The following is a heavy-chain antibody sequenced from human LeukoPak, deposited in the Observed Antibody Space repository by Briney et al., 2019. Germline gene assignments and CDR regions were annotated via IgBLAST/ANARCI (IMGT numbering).Heavy chain of an antibody. CDR3: AKDREDIVVVTAIRLYYYYYYMDV. CDR2: ISYDGSNK. D-gene: IGHD2-21*02. V-gene: IGHV3-30*18. CDR1: EFSVGSNY. Sequence: GGSLRLSCAASEFSVGSNYMTWVRHAPGKGLEWVAVISYDGSNKYYADSVKGRFTISRDNSKNTLYLQMNSLRAEDTAVYYCAKDREDIVVVTAIRLYYYYYYMDVWGKGTTVTVSS. J-gene: IGHJ6*03.